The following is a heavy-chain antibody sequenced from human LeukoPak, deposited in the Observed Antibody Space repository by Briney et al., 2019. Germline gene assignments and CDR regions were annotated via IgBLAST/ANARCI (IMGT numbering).Heavy chain of an antibody. J-gene: IGHJ4*02. D-gene: IGHD1-26*01. CDR2: ISGSGGST. Sequence: PGGPLRLSCAASGFTFSSYAMSWVRQAPGKGLEWVSAISGSGGSTYYADSVKGRFTISRDNSKNTLYLQMNSLRAEDTAVYYCAKAGGSLGYFDYWGQGTLVTVSS. CDR1: GFTFSSYA. CDR3: AKAGGSLGYFDY. V-gene: IGHV3-23*01.